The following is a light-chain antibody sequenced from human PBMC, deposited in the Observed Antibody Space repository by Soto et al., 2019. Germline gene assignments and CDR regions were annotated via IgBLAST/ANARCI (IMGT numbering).Light chain of an antibody. CDR3: QQFGSSIPHT. CDR1: HSVSRTY. V-gene: IGKV3-20*01. CDR2: GTS. J-gene: IGKJ2*01. Sequence: EIVLTQSPGTLSLSPGERATLSCRASHSVSRTYLAWYQQKPGQAPRLLIYGTSDRATGTPDRFSGSGSGTDFTLTISRLEPEDSAVYYCQQFGSSIPHTFGQGTKLEIK.